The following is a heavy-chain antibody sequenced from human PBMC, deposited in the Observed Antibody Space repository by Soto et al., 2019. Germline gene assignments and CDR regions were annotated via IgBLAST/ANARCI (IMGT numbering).Heavy chain of an antibody. D-gene: IGHD4-17*01. Sequence: EVQLVESGGGLVQPGESLRLSCAVSGFTVSGNFMSWVRQAPGKGLEWVSDFYSGGSTYYADSVKGRFTISRDISKNTLYLQMNSLRAEDTAAYYRARFDYGAFDFWGRGTMVTVSS. CDR3: ARFDYGAFDF. CDR2: FYSGGST. J-gene: IGHJ3*01. CDR1: GFTVSGNF. V-gene: IGHV3-66*01.